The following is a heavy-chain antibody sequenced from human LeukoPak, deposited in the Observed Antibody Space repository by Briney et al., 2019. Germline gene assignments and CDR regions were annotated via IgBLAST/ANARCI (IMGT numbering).Heavy chain of an antibody. J-gene: IGHJ5*02. V-gene: IGHV4-4*07. Sequence: SETLSLTCTVSGGSVHSYWSWIRQPAGKGLEWIGRISGSGTITYNPALQSRLTISIDTSKNQFSLKLMSVTAADTAVYYCARGPKLAPLVSWFDPWGQGTLVTVSS. CDR1: GGSVHSY. CDR2: ISGSGTI. CDR3: ARGPKLAPLVSWFDP. D-gene: IGHD6-13*01.